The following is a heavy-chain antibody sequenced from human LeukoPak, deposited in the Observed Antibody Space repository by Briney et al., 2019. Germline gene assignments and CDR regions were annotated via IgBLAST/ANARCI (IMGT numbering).Heavy chain of an antibody. CDR2: ISSNSRYI. V-gene: IGHV3-21*06. CDR3: ARVAEAAAFDS. D-gene: IGHD6-13*01. CDR1: GFTFSTYR. Sequence: GGSLRLSCAASGFTFSTYRMHWVRQAPGKGLEWVSSISSNSRYIYYADSMRGRFTISRDNAKNSLYLQMNSLKPEDTAVYYCARVAEAAAFDSWGQGTLVTVSS. J-gene: IGHJ4*02.